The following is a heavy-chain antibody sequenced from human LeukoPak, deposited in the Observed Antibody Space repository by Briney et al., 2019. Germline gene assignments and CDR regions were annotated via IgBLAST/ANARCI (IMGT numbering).Heavy chain of an antibody. CDR3: ESFDY. Sequence: GGSLRLSCAASGFTFSSYAMHWVRQAPGKGLEWVAVISYDGSNKYYADSVKGRFTISRDNSKNTLYLQMNSLRAEDTAVYYCESFDYWGRGTLVTVSS. V-gene: IGHV3-30-3*02. CDR2: ISYDGSNK. CDR1: GFTFSSYA. J-gene: IGHJ4*02.